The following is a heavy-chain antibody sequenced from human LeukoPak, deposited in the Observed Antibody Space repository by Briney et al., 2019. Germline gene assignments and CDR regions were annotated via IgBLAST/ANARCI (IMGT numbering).Heavy chain of an antibody. D-gene: IGHD3-9*01. J-gene: IGHJ3*02. Sequence: GSLRLSCAASGFTVSSNYMSWVRQAPGKGLEWVSVIYSGGSTYYADSVKGRFTISRDNSKSTLYLQMNSLRAEDTAVYYCARELLNGDAFDIWGQGTMVTVSS. CDR2: IYSGGST. CDR1: GFTVSSNY. V-gene: IGHV3-53*01. CDR3: ARELLNGDAFDI.